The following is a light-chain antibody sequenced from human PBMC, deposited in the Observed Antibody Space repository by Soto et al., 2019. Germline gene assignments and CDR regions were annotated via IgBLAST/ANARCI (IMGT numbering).Light chain of an antibody. J-gene: IGLJ1*01. V-gene: IGLV2-14*01. CDR3: SSYSSGTL. Sequence: QSVLTQPASVSGSPGQSITISCTGTSGDVGGYNYVSWYQQHPGKAPKLIIYDVSNRPSGVSNRFSGSKSGNTASLTISGLQAEDEADYYCSSYSSGTLFGGGTKVTVL. CDR1: SGDVGGYNY. CDR2: DVS.